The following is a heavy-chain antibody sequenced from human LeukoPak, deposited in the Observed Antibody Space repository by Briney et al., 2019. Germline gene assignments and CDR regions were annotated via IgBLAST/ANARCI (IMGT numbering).Heavy chain of an antibody. D-gene: IGHD3-10*01. CDR2: IYYSGST. J-gene: IGHJ4*02. CDR1: GYSISSGYY. V-gene: IGHV4-38-2*02. Sequence: ETLSLTCTVSGYSISSGYYWGWIRQPPGKGLEWIGSIYYSGSTYYNPSLKSRVTISVDTSKNQFSLKLSSVTAADTAVYYCACRKGAWFGELLFIDYWGQGTLVTVSS. CDR3: ACRKGAWFGELLFIDY.